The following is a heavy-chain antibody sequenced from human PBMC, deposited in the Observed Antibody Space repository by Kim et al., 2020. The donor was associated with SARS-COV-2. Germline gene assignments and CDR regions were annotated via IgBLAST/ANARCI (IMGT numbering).Heavy chain of an antibody. CDR2: FDPEDGET. CDR1: GYTLTELS. D-gene: IGHD1-26*01. Sequence: ASVKVSCKVSGYTLTELSMHWVRQAPGKGLEWMGGFDPEDGETIYAQKFQGRVTMTEDTSTDTAYMELSSLRSEHTAVYYCATDRGVVGAILEFDYWGQGTLVTVSS. CDR3: ATDRGVVGAILEFDY. V-gene: IGHV1-24*01. J-gene: IGHJ4*02.